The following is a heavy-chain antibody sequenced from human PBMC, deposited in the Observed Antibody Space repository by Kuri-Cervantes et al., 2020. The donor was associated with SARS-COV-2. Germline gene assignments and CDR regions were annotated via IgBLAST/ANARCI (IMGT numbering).Heavy chain of an antibody. Sequence: GGSLRFSCAASGFTFSSYSMNWVRQAPGKGLEWVSSISSSSSYIYYADSVKGRFTISRDNAKNSLYLQMNSLRAEGTAVYYCARMIPAAIQAFDYWGQGTLVTVSS. CDR2: ISSSSSYI. CDR3: ARMIPAAIQAFDY. CDR1: GFTFSSYS. J-gene: IGHJ4*02. V-gene: IGHV3-21*01. D-gene: IGHD2-2*02.